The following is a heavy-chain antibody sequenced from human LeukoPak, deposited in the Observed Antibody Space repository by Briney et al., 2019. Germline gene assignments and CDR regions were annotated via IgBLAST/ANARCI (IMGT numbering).Heavy chain of an antibody. Sequence: SETLSLTCAVSGGSISINTWWSWVRQPPGKGLEWIGEISHSGSTNYSPSLKSRVTMSVDKSKNQFSLQLSSVTAADTAVYYCAREGSAVAGTDWGQGTLVTVSS. J-gene: IGHJ4*02. CDR2: ISHSGST. D-gene: IGHD6-19*01. CDR3: AREGSAVAGTD. CDR1: GGSISINTW. V-gene: IGHV4-4*02.